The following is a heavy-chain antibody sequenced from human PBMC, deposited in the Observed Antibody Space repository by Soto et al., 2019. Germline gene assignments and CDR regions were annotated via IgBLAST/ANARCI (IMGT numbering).Heavy chain of an antibody. CDR2: IYHSGGT. J-gene: IGHJ3*02. CDR1: GGCISSNANT. V-gene: IGHV4-30-2*01. Sequence: SETLSLTCVDSGGCISSNANTWIWLRQQPGRSVEWIGYIYHSGGTCYNPSHKSRVTISVDRSKTKFSLKLSTVTVADTAVYYCSSGSSGLSAIDNWGQGTMVTVSS. D-gene: IGHD3-22*01. CDR3: SSGSSGLSAIDN.